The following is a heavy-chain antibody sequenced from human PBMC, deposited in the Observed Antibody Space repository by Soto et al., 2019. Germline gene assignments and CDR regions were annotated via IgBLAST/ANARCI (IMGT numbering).Heavy chain of an antibody. D-gene: IGHD3-3*01. CDR2: VYYSGST. Sequence: SETLSLTCTVSGGSVSSSSYYWGGVRQPPGKGLEWIGSVYYSGSTNYNPSLEGRVTISVDKSKNHFSLKLSSVTAADTAVYYCARDFRGGGAPGATLGYWGQGTLVTVSS. CDR3: ARDFRGGGAPGATLGY. V-gene: IGHV4-39*07. J-gene: IGHJ4*02. CDR1: GGSVSSSSYY.